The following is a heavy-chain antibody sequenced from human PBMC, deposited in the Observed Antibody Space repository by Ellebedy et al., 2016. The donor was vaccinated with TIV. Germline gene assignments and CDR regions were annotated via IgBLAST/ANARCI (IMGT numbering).Heavy chain of an antibody. CDR2: ISSSSTFI. D-gene: IGHD3-9*01. V-gene: IGHV3-21*04. Sequence: GESLKISCAASGFTFSDYSMNWVRQAPGKGLEWVSSISSSSTFIYYADSVKGRFTISRDNAKNSLYLQMNSLRAEDTAVYYCAKAPILTGRYFDYWGQGTLVTVSS. J-gene: IGHJ4*02. CDR3: AKAPILTGRYFDY. CDR1: GFTFSDYS.